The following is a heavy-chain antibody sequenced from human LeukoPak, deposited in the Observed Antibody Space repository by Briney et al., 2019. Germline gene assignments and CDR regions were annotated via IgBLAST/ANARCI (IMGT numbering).Heavy chain of an antibody. J-gene: IGHJ4*02. V-gene: IGHV3-30*02. CDR2: IRYDGNNE. Sequence: GGSLRLSCAASGFTFSSYAMHWVRQAPGKGLDWVAFIRYDGNNEYYADSVKGRFTISRDNSKNTLYLQMNSQRAEDTAIYYCAKDLIPQNYFDSSGYLDHWGQGTLVTVSS. CDR1: GFTFSSYA. D-gene: IGHD3-22*01. CDR3: AKDLIPQNYFDSSGYLDH.